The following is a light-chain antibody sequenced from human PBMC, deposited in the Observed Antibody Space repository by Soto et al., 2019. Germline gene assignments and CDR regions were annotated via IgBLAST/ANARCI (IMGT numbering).Light chain of an antibody. Sequence: IQVTQSPSSLSASVLYIVTITFRASQDISSYLAVYQQKPGKAPTLLIYAASTLQSGVPSRFSGSGFGTDFTLTISSLQAEDFASYYCQKLRSYPSNFGGGTKVDIK. CDR2: AAS. CDR3: QKLRSYPSN. CDR1: QDISSY. J-gene: IGKJ4*01. V-gene: IGKV1-9*01.